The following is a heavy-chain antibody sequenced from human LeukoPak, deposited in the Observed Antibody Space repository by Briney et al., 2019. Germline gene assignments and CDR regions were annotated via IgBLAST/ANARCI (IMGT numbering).Heavy chain of an antibody. CDR3: ARVGATGATADN. CDR2: INPRGGST. D-gene: IGHD2-21*02. Sequence: ASVKVSCKASGYIFTTYYMHCLRQAPGQGPEWMGIINPRGGSTDYAQKFQGRVTMTSDTSTSTVYMELKSLRSEDTAVYFCARVGATGATADNWGQGTLVTVSS. V-gene: IGHV1-46*01. CDR1: GYIFTTYY. J-gene: IGHJ4*02.